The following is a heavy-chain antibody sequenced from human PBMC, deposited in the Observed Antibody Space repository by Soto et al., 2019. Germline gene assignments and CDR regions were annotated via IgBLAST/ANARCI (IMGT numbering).Heavy chain of an antibody. CDR3: AKDDSSGGGYYYYGVDV. V-gene: IGHV3-30*18. Sequence: PGGSLRLSCAASGFSFRSYGMHWVRQAPGKGLEWVAVISYDGSNKYYADSVKGRFTISRDNSKNTLYLQMNSLRAEDTAVYYCAKDDSSGGGYYYYGVDVWGQGTTVTAP. CDR2: ISYDGSNK. J-gene: IGHJ6*02. D-gene: IGHD6-19*01. CDR1: GFSFRSYG.